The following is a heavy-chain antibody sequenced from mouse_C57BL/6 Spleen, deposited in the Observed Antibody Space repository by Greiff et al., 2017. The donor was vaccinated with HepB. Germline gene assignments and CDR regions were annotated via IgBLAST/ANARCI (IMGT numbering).Heavy chain of an antibody. CDR1: GFNIKDDY. J-gene: IGHJ4*01. CDR3: TTEGGYAAMDY. D-gene: IGHD2-2*01. V-gene: IGHV14-4*01. CDR2: IDPENGDT. Sequence: VQLQQSGAELVRPGASVKLSCTASGFNIKDDYMHWVKQRPEQGLEWIGWIDPENGDTEYASKFQGKATITADTSSNTAYLQLSSLTSEDTAVYYCTTEGGYAAMDYWGQGTSVTVSS.